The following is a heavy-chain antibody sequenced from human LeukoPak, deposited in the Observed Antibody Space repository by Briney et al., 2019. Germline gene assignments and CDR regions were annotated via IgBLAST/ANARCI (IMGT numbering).Heavy chain of an antibody. V-gene: IGHV4-59*01. D-gene: IGHD2-21*01. CDR1: GGSISSYY. CDR2: IYYSGST. Sequence: SETLSLTCTVSGGSISSYYWSWIRQPPGKGLEWIGYIYYSGSTNYNPSLKSRVTISVDTSKNQFSLKLSSVTAADTAVCYCARSILVGSYYFDYWGQGTLVTVSS. J-gene: IGHJ4*02. CDR3: ARSILVGSYYFDY.